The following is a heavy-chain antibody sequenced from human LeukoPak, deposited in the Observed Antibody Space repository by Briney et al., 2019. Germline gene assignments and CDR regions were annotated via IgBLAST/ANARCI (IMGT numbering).Heavy chain of an antibody. J-gene: IGHJ4*02. V-gene: IGHV4-30-2*01. CDR2: IYHSGST. Sequence: SQTLSLTCAVSGGSISSGGYSWSWIRQPLGKGLEWIGYIYHSGSTYYNPSLKSRVTISVDRSKNQFSLKLSSVTAADTAIYYCARAVSGRFDYWGQGTLVTVSS. D-gene: IGHD6-19*01. CDR1: GGSISSGGYS. CDR3: ARAVSGRFDY.